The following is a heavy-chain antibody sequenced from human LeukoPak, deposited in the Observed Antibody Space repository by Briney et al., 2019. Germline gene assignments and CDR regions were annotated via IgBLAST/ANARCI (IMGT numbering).Heavy chain of an antibody. CDR1: GLTVSINY. CDR2: IYSSGST. Sequence: QPGRSLRLSCAASGLTVSINYMSWVRQAPGKGLEWVSLIYSSGSTYYADSVKGRFTISRDSSKNTLFLQMNSLRAEDTAVYYCARDRLHYDSLTGYPADWGQGTLVTVSS. D-gene: IGHD3-9*01. CDR3: ARDRLHYDSLTGYPAD. J-gene: IGHJ4*02. V-gene: IGHV3-53*01.